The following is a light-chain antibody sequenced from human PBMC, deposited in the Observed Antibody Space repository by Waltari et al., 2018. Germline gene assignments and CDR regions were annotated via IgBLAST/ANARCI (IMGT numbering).Light chain of an antibody. V-gene: IGKV1-33*01. J-gene: IGKJ2*01. CDR2: DAS. CDR1: QDITTT. CDR3: QHYHSLPYT. Sequence: DIQLTQSPSSLSAAVGDRVTITCQATQDITTTLSWFQQKPGKAPQLLISDASSLQAGVPSRFSGTGAGTDFSFTITSLQPEDSATYYCQHYHSLPYTFGRGTKLQIK.